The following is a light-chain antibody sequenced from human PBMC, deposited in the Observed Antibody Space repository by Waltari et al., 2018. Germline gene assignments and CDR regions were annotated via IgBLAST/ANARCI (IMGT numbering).Light chain of an antibody. CDR3: QVWDSTIVV. CDR1: NIGTKS. V-gene: IGLV3-21*04. J-gene: IGLJ2*01. Sequence: SYVLTQPPSVSVDPGKTARLTCGGNNIGTKSVHWYRQKPGQAPVVVIYDDTDRPSGIPERFSGSKSGNTATLTISRVEAGDEADYHCQVWDSTIVVFGGGTKLTVL. CDR2: DDT.